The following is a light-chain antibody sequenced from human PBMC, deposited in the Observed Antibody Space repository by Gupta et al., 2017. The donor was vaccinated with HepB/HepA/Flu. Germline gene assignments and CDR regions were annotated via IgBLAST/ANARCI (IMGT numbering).Light chain of an antibody. V-gene: IGKV2-30*01. J-gene: IGKJ3*01. CDR3: MQGSHWRGFT. CDR1: ESLVNSDGNTY. CDR2: KIS. Sequence: DVAMTQSPLSLPVTLGQPASISCRSSESLVNSDGNTYLTWFQQRPGQSPRRLIYKISNRDSGVPDRFSGSGSGTNFTLKISRVEAEDVGIYYCMQGSHWRGFTFGPGTKVDMK.